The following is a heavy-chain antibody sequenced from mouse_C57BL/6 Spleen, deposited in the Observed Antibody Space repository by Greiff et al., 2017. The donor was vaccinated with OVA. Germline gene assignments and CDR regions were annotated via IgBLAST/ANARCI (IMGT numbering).Heavy chain of an antibody. CDR2: IDPTSGGT. D-gene: IGHD1-1*01. CDR3: ARADYYGSSSKYWYFDV. J-gene: IGHJ1*03. CDR1: GYTFTSYW. V-gene: IGHV1-72*01. Sequence: QVQLQQPGAELVKPGASVKLSCKASGYTFTSYWMHWVKQRPGRGLEWIGRIDPTSGGTQYNEKFKSKATLTVDKPSSTAYMQLSSLTSEDSAVSYCARADYYGSSSKYWYFDVWGTGTTVTVSS.